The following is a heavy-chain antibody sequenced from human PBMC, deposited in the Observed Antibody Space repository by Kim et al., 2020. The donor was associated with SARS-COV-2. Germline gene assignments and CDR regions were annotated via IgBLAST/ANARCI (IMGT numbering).Heavy chain of an antibody. Sequence: SETLSLTCAVSGSSIGTSNWWTWVRQPPAQGLEWIGEIYHTGSTSHNPSLKSRVTISLDKSKNQFSLTLTSLTAADTAVYFCARVALYCSGGTCSPYGMDVWGQGTTVTVSS. V-gene: IGHV4-4*02. J-gene: IGHJ6*02. CDR1: GSSIGTSNW. D-gene: IGHD2-15*01. CDR3: ARVALYCSGGTCSPYGMDV. CDR2: IYHTGST.